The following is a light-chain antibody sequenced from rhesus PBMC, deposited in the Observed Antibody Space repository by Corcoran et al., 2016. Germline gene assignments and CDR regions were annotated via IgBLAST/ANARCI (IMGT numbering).Light chain of an antibody. V-gene: IGKV3-10*01. CDR1: QSVSSY. J-gene: IGKJ1*01. CDR2: GAS. Sequence: QVILTQSPATLSLSPGERATLSCRASQSVSSYLAWYQQKPGQAPRLLIYGASSRAPGIPDRFSGSGAGTDFTLTISSLEPEDVGVYHCYQHSSGYRTFGQGTKVEIK. CDR3: YQHSSGYRT.